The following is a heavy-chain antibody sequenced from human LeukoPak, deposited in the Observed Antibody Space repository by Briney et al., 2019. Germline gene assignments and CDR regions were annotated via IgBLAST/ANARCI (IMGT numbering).Heavy chain of an antibody. D-gene: IGHD3-22*01. V-gene: IGHV1-69*04. CDR2: IIPILGIA. J-gene: IGHJ4*02. CDR1: GGTFSSYA. CDR3: ARETDSSGSFDY. Sequence: SVKVSCKASGGTFSSYAISWVRQAPGQGLEWMGRIIPILGIANYAQKFQGRVTITADKSTSTAYMELSSLRSEDTAVYYCARETDSSGSFDYWGQGTLVTVSS.